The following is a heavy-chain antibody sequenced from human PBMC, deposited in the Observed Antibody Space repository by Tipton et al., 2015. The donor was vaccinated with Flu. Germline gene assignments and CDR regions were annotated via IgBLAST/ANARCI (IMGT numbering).Heavy chain of an antibody. Sequence: LRLSCAVYGGSFSGYYRSWIRQPPGKGLEWIGEINHSGSTNYNPSLKSRVTISVDTSKNQFSLKLSSVTAADTAVYYCARGPGTSSSALPDYWGQGTLVTVSS. J-gene: IGHJ4*02. CDR2: INHSGST. CDR3: ARGPGTSSSALPDY. V-gene: IGHV4-34*01. D-gene: IGHD6-6*01. CDR1: GGSFSGYY.